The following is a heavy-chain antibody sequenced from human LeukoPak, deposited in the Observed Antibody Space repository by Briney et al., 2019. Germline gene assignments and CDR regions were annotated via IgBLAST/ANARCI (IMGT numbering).Heavy chain of an antibody. Sequence: GGSLRLSRAASGFTFSDYYMSWIRQAPGKGLEWVSYISSSGSTIYYADSVKGRFTTSRDNAKNSLYLQMNSLRAEDTAVYYCAREPGYSYGFDAFDIWGQGTMVTVSS. D-gene: IGHD5-18*01. CDR1: GFTFSDYY. V-gene: IGHV3-11*04. CDR2: ISSSGSTI. J-gene: IGHJ3*02. CDR3: AREPGYSYGFDAFDI.